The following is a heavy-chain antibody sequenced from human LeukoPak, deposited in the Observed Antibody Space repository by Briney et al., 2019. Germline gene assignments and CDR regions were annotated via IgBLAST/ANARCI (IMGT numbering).Heavy chain of an antibody. D-gene: IGHD6-13*01. CDR1: GFTFSSYW. CDR2: IKQDGSVK. CDR3: ASSSWYFSGAFDI. Sequence: GGSLRLSCAASGFTFSSYWMSWVRQAPGKGLEWVANIKQDGSVKYYVDSVKGRFTISRDNAKNSLYLQMNSLRAEDTAVYYCASSSWYFSGAFDIWGQGTMVTVSS. J-gene: IGHJ3*02. V-gene: IGHV3-7*01.